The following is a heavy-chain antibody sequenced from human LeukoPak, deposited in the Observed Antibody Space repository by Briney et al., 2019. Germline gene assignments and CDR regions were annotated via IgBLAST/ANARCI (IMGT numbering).Heavy chain of an antibody. CDR2: IYYSGST. D-gene: IGHD6-19*01. V-gene: IGHV4-39*07. J-gene: IGHJ4*02. Sequence: SETLSLTCTVSGGSISSSSYYWGWIRQPPGKGLEWIGSIYYSGSTYYNPSLKSRVTISVDTSKNQFSLKLSSVTAADTAVYYCARGQQWLVPFDYWGQGTLVTVSS. CDR1: GGSISSSSYY. CDR3: ARGQQWLVPFDY.